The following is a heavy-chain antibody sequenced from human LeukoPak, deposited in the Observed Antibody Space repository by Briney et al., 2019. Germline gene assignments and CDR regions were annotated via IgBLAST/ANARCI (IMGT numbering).Heavy chain of an antibody. D-gene: IGHD1-20*01. V-gene: IGHV3-7*03. CDR3: ARWLNCQDF. CDR1: GFTFSDFY. J-gene: IGHJ4*02. Sequence: GGSLRLSCAASGFTFSDFYMSWVRQAPGKGLEWVANINKDGSEEKYVDSVKGRYTISRDNAKNSLYLQMSSLRADDTAVYYCARWLNCQDFWGRGTRVTVSS. CDR2: INKDGSEE.